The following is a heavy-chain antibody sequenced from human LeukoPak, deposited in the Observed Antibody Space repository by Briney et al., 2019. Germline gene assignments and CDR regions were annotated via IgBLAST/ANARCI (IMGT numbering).Heavy chain of an antibody. J-gene: IGHJ4*02. V-gene: IGHV4-38-2*01. CDR3: ASGTLYDILYPFDY. D-gene: IGHD3-9*01. CDR2: IYHSGTT. CDR1: GYSITSGSY. Sequence: SETLSLTCSVSGYSITSGSYWGWIRQPPGKGLEGIGSIYHSGTTYYNKSLKGRVTISKDTSKNQVSLKLSSVTAADTAMYYCASGTLYDILYPFDYWGQGTLVTVSS.